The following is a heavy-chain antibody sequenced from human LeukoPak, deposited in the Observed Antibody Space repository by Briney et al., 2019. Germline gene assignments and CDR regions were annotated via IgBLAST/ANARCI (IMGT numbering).Heavy chain of an antibody. Sequence: SVKVSCKASGFTFTSSAMQWVRQARGQRLEWIGWIVVGSGNTNYAQKFQERVTITRDMSTSTAYMELSSLRSEDTAVYYCAAASIWFVELGLNYWGQGTLVTVSS. CDR1: GFTFTSSA. J-gene: IGHJ4*02. D-gene: IGHD3-10*01. V-gene: IGHV1-58*02. CDR2: IVVGSGNT. CDR3: AAASIWFVELGLNY.